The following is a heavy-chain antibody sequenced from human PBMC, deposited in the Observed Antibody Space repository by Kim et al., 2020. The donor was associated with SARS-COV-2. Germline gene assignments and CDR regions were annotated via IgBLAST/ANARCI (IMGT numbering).Heavy chain of an antibody. Sequence: SETLSLTCTVSGGSISSYYWSWIRQPPGKGLEWIGYIYYSGSTNYNPSLKSRVTISVDTSKNQFSLKLSSVTAADTAVYYCARKSKAAGGGIDPWGQGTLVTVSS. J-gene: IGHJ5*02. CDR3: ARKSKAAGGGIDP. D-gene: IGHD6-25*01. CDR1: GGSISSYY. V-gene: IGHV4-59*01. CDR2: IYYSGST.